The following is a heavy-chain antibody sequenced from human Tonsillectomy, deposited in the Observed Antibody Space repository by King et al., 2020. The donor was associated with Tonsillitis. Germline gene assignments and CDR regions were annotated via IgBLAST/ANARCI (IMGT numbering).Heavy chain of an antibody. J-gene: IGHJ4*02. CDR2: IKSKNDGETT. Sequence: VQLVESGGGLLKPGESLRPSCVASGFTFNNAWMSWVRQAPGKGLEWVGRIKSKNDGETTDYGAPVKGRFTISRDDSKNTLYLHMNSLKTEDTAVYYCTTDVGNSINFDNWGQGTLVTVSS. V-gene: IGHV3-15*01. D-gene: IGHD4-23*01. CDR1: GFTFNNAW. CDR3: TTDVGNSINFDN.